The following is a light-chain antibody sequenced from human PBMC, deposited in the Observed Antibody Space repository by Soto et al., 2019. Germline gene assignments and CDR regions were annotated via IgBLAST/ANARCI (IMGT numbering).Light chain of an antibody. CDR2: KAS. J-gene: IGKJ1*01. CDR1: QTISSW. V-gene: IGKV1-5*03. Sequence: DIQMTQSPSTLSGSVGDRVTITCRASQTISSWLAWYQQKPGKAPKLLIYKASTLKSGVPSRFSGSGSGTEFTLTISNLQPYDFATYYFQHYNSFSEAVGQGAKVELK. CDR3: QHYNSFSEA.